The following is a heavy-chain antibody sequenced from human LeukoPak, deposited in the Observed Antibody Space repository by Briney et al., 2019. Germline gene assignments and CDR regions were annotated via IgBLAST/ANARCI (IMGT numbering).Heavy chain of an antibody. V-gene: IGHV3-23*01. CDR3: ARDREQLVQVFDY. CDR1: GFTFSSYA. CDR2: ISGSGGST. Sequence: GGSLRLSCAASGFTFSSYAMSWVRRAPGKGLEWVSAISGSGGSTYYADSVKGRFTISRDNAKNSLYLQMNSLRAEDTAVYYCARDREQLVQVFDYWGQGTLVTVSS. D-gene: IGHD6-6*01. J-gene: IGHJ4*02.